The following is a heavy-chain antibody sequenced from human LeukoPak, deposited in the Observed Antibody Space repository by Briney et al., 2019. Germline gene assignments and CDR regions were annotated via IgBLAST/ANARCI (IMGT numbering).Heavy chain of an antibody. CDR1: GGSISGYY. CDR2: IYYSGST. CDR3: ARVSLVRGAPDYYFDY. V-gene: IGHV4-59*12. J-gene: IGHJ4*02. Sequence: PSETLSLTCTVSGGSISGYYWSWIRQPPGKGLEWIGYIYYSGSTNYNPSPSLKSRVTMSVDTSKNQFSLKLSSVTAADTAVYYCARVSLVRGAPDYYFDYWGQGTLVTVSS. D-gene: IGHD3-10*01.